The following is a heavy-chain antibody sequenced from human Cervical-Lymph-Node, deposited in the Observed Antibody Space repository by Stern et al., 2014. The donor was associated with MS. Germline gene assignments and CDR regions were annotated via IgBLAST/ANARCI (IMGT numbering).Heavy chain of an antibody. V-gene: IGHV4-31*03. D-gene: IGHD6-19*01. CDR2: IYYSGST. J-gene: IGHJ4*02. CDR1: GGSISSGGYY. Sequence: VHLVESGPGLVKPSQTLSLTCTVSGGSISSGGYYWSWIRQHPGKGLEWIGYIYYSGSTYYNPSLKSRVTISVDTSKNQFSLKLSSVTAADTAVYYCARLSSGWYFGPSYFDYWGQGTLVTVSS. CDR3: ARLSSGWYFGPSYFDY.